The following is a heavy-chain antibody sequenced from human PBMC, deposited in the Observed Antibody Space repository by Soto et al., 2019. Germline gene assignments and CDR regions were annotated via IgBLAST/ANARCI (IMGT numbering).Heavy chain of an antibody. J-gene: IGHJ4*02. V-gene: IGHV1-18*04. D-gene: IGHD2-2*01. CDR2: ISAYNGDT. CDR3: ARNRGYQLLTEFDY. Sequence: ASVKVSCKASGYTFTSYGISWVRQAPGQGLEWMGWISAYNGDTNYAQKLQGRVTMTTDTSTSTAYMELRSLRSDDTAVYYCARNRGYQLLTEFDYWGQGTLVTVSS. CDR1: GYTFTSYG.